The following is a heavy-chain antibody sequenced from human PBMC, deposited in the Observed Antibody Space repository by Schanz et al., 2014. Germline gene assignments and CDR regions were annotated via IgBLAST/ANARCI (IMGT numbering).Heavy chain of an antibody. CDR2: INPNTGGT. Sequence: QVQLVQSGAEVKKPGASVKVSCKASGHPFTAYYMHWVRQAPGVGPEWMGRINPNTGGTQYAQKFQGRVTMTTAKSISTVYMELSRLRSDDTAVYYCARVRSEDYGGMDVWGQGTTVTVSS. V-gene: IGHV1-2*06. CDR1: GHPFTAYY. J-gene: IGHJ6*02. CDR3: ARVRSEDYGGMDV.